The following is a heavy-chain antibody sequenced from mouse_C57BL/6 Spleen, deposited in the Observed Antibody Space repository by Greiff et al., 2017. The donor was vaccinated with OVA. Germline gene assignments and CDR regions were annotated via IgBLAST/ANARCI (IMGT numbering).Heavy chain of an antibody. CDR2: IDPSDSYT. V-gene: IGHV1-69*01. Sequence: QVQLQQPGAELVMPGASVKLSCKASGYTFTSYWMHWVKQRPGQGLEWIGEIDPSDSYTNYNQKFKGKSTLTVDKSSSTAYMQLSSLTSEDSAVYYCATGLGSSYYFDYWGQGTTLTVSS. J-gene: IGHJ2*01. CDR3: ATGLGSSYYFDY. D-gene: IGHD1-1*01. CDR1: GYTFTSYW.